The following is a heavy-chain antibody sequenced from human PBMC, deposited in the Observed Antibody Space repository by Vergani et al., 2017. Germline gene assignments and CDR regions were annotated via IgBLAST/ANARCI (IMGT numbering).Heavy chain of an antibody. J-gene: IGHJ6*02. Sequence: QVQLVESGGGVVQPGRSLRLSCAASGFTFSSYGMHWVREAPGKGLEWVAVISHDGSNKYFADSVKGRFTISRDNSTNTLYLQMNSLRAEDTAVYYCAKDGGRYYYDSSGYYHGSYYYGMDVWGQGTTVTVSS. V-gene: IGHV3-30*18. D-gene: IGHD3-22*01. CDR2: ISHDGSNK. CDR1: GFTFSSYG. CDR3: AKDGGRYYYDSSGYYHGSYYYGMDV.